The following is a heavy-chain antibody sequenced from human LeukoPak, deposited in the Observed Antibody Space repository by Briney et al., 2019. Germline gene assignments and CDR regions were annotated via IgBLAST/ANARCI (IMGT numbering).Heavy chain of an antibody. J-gene: IGHJ6*03. CDR1: GYTFTSYG. CDR2: ISAYNGNT. D-gene: IGHD4-17*01. V-gene: IGHV1-18*01. CDR3: ARRTDYGDYALHWYYYMDV. Sequence: GASVKVSCKASGYTFTSYGISWVRQAPGQGLEWIGWISAYNGNTNYAQKLQGRITMTTDTSTSTAYMELRSLRSDDTAVYYCARRTDYGDYALHWYYYMDVWGKGTTVTISS.